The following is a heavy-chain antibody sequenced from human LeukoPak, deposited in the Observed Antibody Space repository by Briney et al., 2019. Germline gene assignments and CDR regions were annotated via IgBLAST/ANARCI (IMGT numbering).Heavy chain of an antibody. CDR1: GGSVTSGFSY. CDR2: IYHSGST. J-gene: IGHJ4*02. D-gene: IGHD5-12*01. V-gene: IGHV4-61*01. CDR3: VRHDGRGGATMGALDS. Sequence: SETLSLTCSVSGGSVTSGFSYWSWIRQPPGKGLEWIGHIYHSGSTNYNPSLKSRVTISVDASKNQFSLQLNSVTAADTAVYYCVRHDGRGGATMGALDSWGQGSLVTVTS.